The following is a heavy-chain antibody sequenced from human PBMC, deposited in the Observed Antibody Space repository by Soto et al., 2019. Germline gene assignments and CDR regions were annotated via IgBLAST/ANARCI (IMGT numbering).Heavy chain of an antibody. CDR1: GFTFSDYW. CDR3: ARAIAAVGSY. Sequence: EVQLVESGGGLVQPGGSLRLSCAASGFTFSDYWMHWVRQAPGKGLEWVANIKQDGSEKYYVGSVKGRFTISRDNAKNSLYLQMNSLRAEDTAVYHCARAIAAVGSYWGQGTVVTVSS. J-gene: IGHJ4*02. V-gene: IGHV3-7*05. CDR2: IKQDGSEK. D-gene: IGHD6-25*01.